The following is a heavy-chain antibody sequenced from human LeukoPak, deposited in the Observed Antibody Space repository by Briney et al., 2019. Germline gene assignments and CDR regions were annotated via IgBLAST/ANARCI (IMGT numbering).Heavy chain of an antibody. D-gene: IGHD3-3*01. V-gene: IGHV3-30-3*01. CDR1: GFTFSSYA. J-gene: IGHJ6*02. Sequence: GGTLRLSCAASGFTFSSYAMHWVRQAPGKGLEWVAVISYDGSKKYHADSVKGRFTISRDNSNKMQYLEMDSLRADDTAVYYCARGGDFWSGYKTHEYGLDVWGQGTTVTVSS. CDR2: ISYDGSKK. CDR3: ARGGDFWSGYKTHEYGLDV.